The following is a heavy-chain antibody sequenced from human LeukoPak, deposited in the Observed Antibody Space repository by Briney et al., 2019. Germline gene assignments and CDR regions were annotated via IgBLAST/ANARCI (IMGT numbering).Heavy chain of an antibody. V-gene: IGHV3-7*01. D-gene: IGHD6-19*01. J-gene: IGHJ4*02. CDR1: GFSLSSHW. CDR3: ARDSAYSIAVAGYFDY. CDR2: INQDGSAK. Sequence: GGSLRLSCAASGFSLSSHWMTWVRQAPGKGLEWVANINQDGSAKYYVGSVKGRFTISRDNAKNSLYLQMNSLRAEDTAVYYCARDSAYSIAVAGYFDYWGQGTLVTVSS.